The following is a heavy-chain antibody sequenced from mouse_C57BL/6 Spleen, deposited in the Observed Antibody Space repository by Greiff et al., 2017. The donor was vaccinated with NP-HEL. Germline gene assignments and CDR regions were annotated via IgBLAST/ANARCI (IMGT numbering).Heavy chain of an antibody. J-gene: IGHJ1*03. V-gene: IGHV2-9-1*01. D-gene: IGHD1-1*01. CDR2: IWTGGGT. CDR3: ARNSDYYGKGYFDV. CDR1: GFSLTSYA. Sequence: VMLVESGPGLVAPSQSLSITCTVSGFSLTSYAISWVRQPPGKGLEWLGVIWTGGGTNYNSALKSRLSISKDNSKSQVFLKMNSLQTDDTARYYCARNSDYYGKGYFDVWGTGTTVTVSS.